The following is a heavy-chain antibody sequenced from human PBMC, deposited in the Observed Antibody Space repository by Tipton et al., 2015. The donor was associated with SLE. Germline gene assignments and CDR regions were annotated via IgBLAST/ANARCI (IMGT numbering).Heavy chain of an antibody. CDR3: ARERIEDIVVVPAYYMDV. D-gene: IGHD2-2*01. CDR2: IYYSGST. J-gene: IGHJ6*03. V-gene: IGHV4-31*02. CDR1: GFTFSSYW. Sequence: QLVQSGGGLVQPGGSLRLSCAASGFTFSSYWMSWIRQHPGKGLEWIGYIYYSGSTYYNPSLKSRVTISVDKSKNQFSLKLSSVTAADTAVYYCARERIEDIVVVPAYYMDVWGKGTTVTVPS.